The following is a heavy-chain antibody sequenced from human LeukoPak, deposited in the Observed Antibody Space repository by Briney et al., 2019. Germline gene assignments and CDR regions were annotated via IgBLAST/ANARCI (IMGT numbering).Heavy chain of an antibody. J-gene: IGHJ4*02. Sequence: ASVKVSCKASGYTFTGYYMHWVRQGPGQGLEWMGWINPNSGGTNYAQKFQGRVTMTRDTSISTASMELSRLRSDDTAVYYCARSGYCSSTSCYNIDYWGQGTLVTVSS. CDR2: INPNSGGT. CDR1: GYTFTGYY. CDR3: ARSGYCSSTSCYNIDY. V-gene: IGHV1-2*02. D-gene: IGHD2-2*01.